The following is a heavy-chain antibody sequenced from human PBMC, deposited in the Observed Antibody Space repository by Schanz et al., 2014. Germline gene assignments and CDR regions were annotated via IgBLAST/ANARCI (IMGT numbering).Heavy chain of an antibody. CDR3: AKDCPSDYGDHCFDF. CDR1: GFTFYNYA. Sequence: VQLVESGGGLVQPGGSLRLSCAASGFTFYNYAMTWVRQAPGKGLEWVAVTWYDGSNEYYADSVKGRFTISRDNSKNTLSLQMNSLRAEDTAVYYCAKDCPSDYGDHCFDFWGQGTLVTVSS. D-gene: IGHD4-17*01. CDR2: TWYDGSNE. V-gene: IGHV3-33*06. J-gene: IGHJ4*02.